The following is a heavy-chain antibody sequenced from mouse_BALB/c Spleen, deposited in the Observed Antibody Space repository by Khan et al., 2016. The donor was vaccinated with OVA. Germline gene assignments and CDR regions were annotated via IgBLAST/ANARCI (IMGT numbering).Heavy chain of an antibody. D-gene: IGHD1-1*01. CDR2: ISYSGST. J-gene: IGHJ4*01. CDR3: ARGNYYGYAMDY. V-gene: IGHV3-2*02. Sequence: EVKLLESGPGLVKPSQSLSLTCTVTGYSITSNYAWNWIRQFPGNKLEWMGYISYSGSTNYNPSLKSRISITRDTSKNQFFLQLNSVPTEDTATYYCARGNYYGYAMDYWGQGTSITVSS. CDR1: GYSITSNYA.